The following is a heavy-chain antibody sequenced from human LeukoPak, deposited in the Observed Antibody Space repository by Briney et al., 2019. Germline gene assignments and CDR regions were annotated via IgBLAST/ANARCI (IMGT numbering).Heavy chain of an antibody. CDR3: TRAFEGYCSSGRCPDFDY. V-gene: IGHV3-21*01. J-gene: IGHJ4*02. CDR2: ISSSSTYK. CDR1: GFMFNSYV. Sequence: GGSLRLSCAASGFMFNSYVMNWVRQAPGKGLEWVSSISSSSTYKNYADSVRGRFTISRHNAKDLLYLQMNSLRAEDTAVYYCTRAFEGYCSSGRCPDFDYWGQGALVTVSS. D-gene: IGHD2-15*01.